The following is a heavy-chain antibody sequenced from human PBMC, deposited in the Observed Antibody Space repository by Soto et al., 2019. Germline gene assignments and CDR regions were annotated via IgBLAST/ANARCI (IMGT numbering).Heavy chain of an antibody. CDR3: AKDSRRHPQGWLDP. CDR2: ISGSGDYT. CDR1: GFTFSSYA. J-gene: IGHJ5*02. V-gene: IGHV3-23*01. Sequence: EVQLLESGGGLVQPGESLRLSCAASGFTFSSYAMTWVRQAPGKGLEWVSSISGSGDYTYFADSVKGRFTISRDNSKDTLYLQMSSLRVEDTAIYYCAKDSRRHPQGWLDPWGQGTLVTVSS.